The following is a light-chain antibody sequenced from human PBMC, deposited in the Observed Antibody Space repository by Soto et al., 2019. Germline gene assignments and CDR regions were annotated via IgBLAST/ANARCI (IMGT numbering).Light chain of an antibody. V-gene: IGKV1-5*03. CDR1: QSISSW. Sequence: DIQMTQAPSSLSASVGDRVTITCRASQSISSWLAWYQQKPGQAPNLLIYKASSLASGIPSRFSGSGSGTEFTLTISSLQPDDFATYYCQQYSTYSPTFGQGTKVDIK. CDR3: QQYSTYSPT. CDR2: KAS. J-gene: IGKJ1*01.